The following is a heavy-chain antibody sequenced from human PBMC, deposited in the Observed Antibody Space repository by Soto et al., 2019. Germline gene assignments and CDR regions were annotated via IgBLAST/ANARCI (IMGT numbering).Heavy chain of an antibody. J-gene: IGHJ4*02. V-gene: IGHV3-30-3*01. CDR3: ARDRTFDY. CDR1: GLSFSTYA. CDR2: ISYDGSNK. Sequence: QVQLVESGGGVVQPGRSLRLCCAASGLSFSTYAMHWVRQAPGKGRQWVAVISYDGSNKYYADSVKGRFTISRDNSKNTLYLQMNSLRAEDTAVYYCARDRTFDYWGQGTLVTVSS.